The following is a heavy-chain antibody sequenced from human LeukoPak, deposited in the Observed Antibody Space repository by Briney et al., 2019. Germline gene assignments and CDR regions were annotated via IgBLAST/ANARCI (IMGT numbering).Heavy chain of an antibody. CDR3: ASGSGAVAGIYYYYYYMDV. CDR1: GGSISSGGYY. D-gene: IGHD6-19*01. CDR2: IYYSGST. Sequence: PSQTLSLTCTVSGGSISSGGYYWSWIRQHPGKGLEWIGYIYYSGSTYYNPSLKSRVTISVDTSKNQFSLKLSSVTAADTAVYYCASGSGAVAGIYYYYYYMDVWGKGTTATVSS. J-gene: IGHJ6*03. V-gene: IGHV4-31*03.